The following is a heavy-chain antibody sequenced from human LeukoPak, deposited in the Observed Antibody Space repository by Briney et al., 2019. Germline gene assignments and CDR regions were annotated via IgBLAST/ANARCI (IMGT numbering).Heavy chain of an antibody. D-gene: IGHD1-26*01. CDR3: ASSAWDGSYCDY. V-gene: IGHV1-18*01. CDR2: ISAYNGNT. Sequence: ASVKVSCKASGYTFTSYGISWVRQAPGQGLEWMGWISAYNGNTNYAQKLQGRVTMTTDTSTSTAYMELRSLRSDGTAVYYCASSAWDGSYCDYWGQGTLVTVSS. J-gene: IGHJ4*02. CDR1: GYTFTSYG.